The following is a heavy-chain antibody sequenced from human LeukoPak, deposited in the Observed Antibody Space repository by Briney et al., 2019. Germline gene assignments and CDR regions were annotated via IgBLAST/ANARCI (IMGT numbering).Heavy chain of an antibody. CDR3: ARDAWLQSSRAFDL. CDR1: GGSISSGGYY. J-gene: IGHJ3*01. Sequence: PPETLSLTCTVSGGSISSGGYYWSWIRQYPGKGLEWIGNMYVRGTTYYNPPLKSRLSISVDTSKNQFSLNLRSVTAADTAVYYCARDAWLQSSRAFDLWGQGTMVTVSS. CDR2: MYVRGTT. V-gene: IGHV4-31*03. D-gene: IGHD5-24*01.